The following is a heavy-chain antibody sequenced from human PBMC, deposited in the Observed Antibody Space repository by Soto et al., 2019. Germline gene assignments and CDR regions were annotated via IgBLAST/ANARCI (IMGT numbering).Heavy chain of an antibody. D-gene: IGHD2-15*01. Sequence: GGSLRLSCAASGFTFRNYWMSWVRQAPGKGLEWVANINQDGGVKYYVDSVKGRFTISRDSAKNSLYLQMSSLRAEDTAVYYCARVQFVDYYYYMDVWGKGTTVTVSS. V-gene: IGHV3-7*01. CDR3: ARVQFVDYYYYMDV. J-gene: IGHJ6*03. CDR1: GFTFRNYW. CDR2: INQDGGVK.